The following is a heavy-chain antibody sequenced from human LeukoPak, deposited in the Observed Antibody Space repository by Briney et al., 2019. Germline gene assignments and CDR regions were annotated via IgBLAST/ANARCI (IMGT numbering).Heavy chain of an antibody. V-gene: IGHV1-2*02. J-gene: IGHJ4*02. CDR3: ARDLGSGMATSPGDY. CDR2: INPNSGGT. Sequence: ASVKVSCKASGYTFTGYYMHWVRQAPGQGLEWMGWINPNSGGTNYAQKFQGRVTMTRDKSISTAYMELYSLRSDDTAVYYCARDLGSGMATSPGDYWGQGTLVTVSS. D-gene: IGHD5-24*01. CDR1: GYTFTGYY.